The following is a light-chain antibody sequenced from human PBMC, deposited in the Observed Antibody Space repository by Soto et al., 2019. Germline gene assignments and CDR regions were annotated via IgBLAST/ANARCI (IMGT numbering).Light chain of an antibody. CDR1: QSVATN. Sequence: VMTQSPATLSVSPGERVTLSCRASQSVATNLAWYQQRPGQAPRLLIYGASNRATGIPDRFSGSGSGTDFTLTISRLEPEDFAVYYCQQYGSSGTFGQGTKVDIK. J-gene: IGKJ1*01. V-gene: IGKV3-20*01. CDR3: QQYGSSGT. CDR2: GAS.